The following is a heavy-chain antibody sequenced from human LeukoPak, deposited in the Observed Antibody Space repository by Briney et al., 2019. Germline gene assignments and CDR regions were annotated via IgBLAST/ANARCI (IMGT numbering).Heavy chain of an antibody. V-gene: IGHV3-23*01. CDR1: GFTFSSYA. CDR3: AKDLDIVATITGN. CDR2: ISDHGNST. Sequence: GGSLRLSCAASGFTFSSYAMSWVRQGQGKGPEWVSSISDHGNSTYTAASVKGRFTISRDNSKNTLYLQMNSLRAEDTAVYYCAKDLDIVATITGNWGQGTLVTVSS. D-gene: IGHD5-12*01. J-gene: IGHJ4*02.